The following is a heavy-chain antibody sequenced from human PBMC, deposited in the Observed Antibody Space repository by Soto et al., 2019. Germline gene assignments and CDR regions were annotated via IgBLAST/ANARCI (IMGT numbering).Heavy chain of an antibody. D-gene: IGHD2-8*01. Sequence: SLRLSCAASGFTFSSYAMSWVRQAPGKGLEWVSAISGSGGSTYYADSVKGRFTISRDNSKNTLYLQMNSLRAEDTAVYYCAKVPNRMVYAARLDYWGQGTLVTVSS. J-gene: IGHJ4*02. CDR1: GFTFSSYA. CDR2: ISGSGGST. V-gene: IGHV3-23*01. CDR3: AKVPNRMVYAARLDY.